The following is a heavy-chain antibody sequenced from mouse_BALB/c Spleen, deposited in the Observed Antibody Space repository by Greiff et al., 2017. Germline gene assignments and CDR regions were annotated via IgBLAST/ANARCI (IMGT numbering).Heavy chain of an antibody. CDR3: ARNSYGSSYRDYAMDY. CDR2: IWSGGST. V-gene: IGHV2-2*02. CDR1: GFSLTSYG. Sequence: VKLMESGPGLVQPSQSLSITCTVSGFSLTSYGVHWVRQSPGKGLEWLGVIWSGGSTDYNAAFISRLSISKDNSKSQVFFKMNSLQANDTAIYYCARNSYGSSYRDYAMDYWGQGTSVTVSS. D-gene: IGHD1-1*01. J-gene: IGHJ4*01.